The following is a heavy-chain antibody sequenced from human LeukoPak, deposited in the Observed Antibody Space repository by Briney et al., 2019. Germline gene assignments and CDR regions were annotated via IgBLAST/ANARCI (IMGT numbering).Heavy chain of an antibody. V-gene: IGHV3-48*01. Sequence: GGSLRLSCAASGFTFSSYSMNWVRQAPGKGLEWVSYISSSSSTIYYADSVKGRFTISRDNAKNSLYLQMSSLRAEDTAVYYCARDDGGNLNDAFDIWGQGTMVTVSS. CDR1: GFTFSSYS. CDR3: ARDDGGNLNDAFDI. CDR2: ISSSSSTI. J-gene: IGHJ3*02. D-gene: IGHD4-23*01.